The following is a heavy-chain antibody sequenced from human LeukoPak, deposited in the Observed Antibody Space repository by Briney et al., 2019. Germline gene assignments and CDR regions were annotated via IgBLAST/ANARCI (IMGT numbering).Heavy chain of an antibody. J-gene: IGHJ4*02. Sequence: GGSLRLSCAASGFTFSSYWMSWVRQAPGKGLEWVANIKEDGSEKYYVDSVKGRFTISRDNAKNSLYLQMNSLRAEDTAVYYCARTPGDILTGYYDYWGQGTLVTVSS. CDR1: GFTFSSYW. CDR3: ARTPGDILTGYYDY. CDR2: IKEDGSEK. D-gene: IGHD3-9*01. V-gene: IGHV3-7*01.